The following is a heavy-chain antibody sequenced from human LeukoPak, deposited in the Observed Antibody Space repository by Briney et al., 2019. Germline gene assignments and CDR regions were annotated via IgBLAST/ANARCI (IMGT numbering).Heavy chain of an antibody. V-gene: IGHV4-59*01. CDR2: IYYSGST. CDR1: GGSISGYY. D-gene: IGHD1-26*01. J-gene: IGHJ3*02. Sequence: KPSETLSLTCTVSGGSISGYYWSWIRQPPGKGLEWIGYIYYSGSTNYNPSLKSRVTISVETSKNQFSLKLSSVTAADTSVYYCSRGGLVDVFDIWGQGTMVTVSS. CDR3: SRGGLVDVFDI.